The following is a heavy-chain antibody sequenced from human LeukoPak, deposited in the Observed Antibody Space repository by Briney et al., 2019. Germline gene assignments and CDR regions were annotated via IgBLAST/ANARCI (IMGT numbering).Heavy chain of an antibody. J-gene: IGHJ4*02. Sequence: PSGTLSLTCTVSGGSISSSGYYWGWIRQPPGKGLEWIGNIYYSGSTYYNPSLKSRVTISVDTSKNHFSLKLNSVTAADTALYYCARLGYCSSASCGPLDYWGQGTLVTVSS. V-gene: IGHV4-39*02. D-gene: IGHD2-2*01. CDR1: GGSISSSGYY. CDR3: ARLGYCSSASCGPLDY. CDR2: IYYSGST.